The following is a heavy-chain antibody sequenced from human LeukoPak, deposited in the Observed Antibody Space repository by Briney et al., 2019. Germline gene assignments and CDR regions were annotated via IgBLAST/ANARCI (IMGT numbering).Heavy chain of an antibody. CDR1: GFTFSGYY. CDR3: AKVNTVTRDYFDY. D-gene: IGHD4-17*01. J-gene: IGHJ4*02. V-gene: IGHV3-23*01. Sequence: GGSLRLSCAASGFTFSGYYMSWIRQAPGKGLEWVSSLSGSGGGTFYADSVKGRFTISRDNSKNTLYLQVSSLRAEDTAVYYCAKVNTVTRDYFDYWGLGTQVTVSS. CDR2: LSGSGGGT.